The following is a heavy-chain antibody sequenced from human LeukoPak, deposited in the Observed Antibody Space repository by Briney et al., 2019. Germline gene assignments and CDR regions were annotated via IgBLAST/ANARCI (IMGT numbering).Heavy chain of an antibody. CDR3: ARSRRGAAKRDYYYYMDV. Sequence: GASVTVSCKASGYTFTGYYMHWVRQAPGQGLEWMGWINPNSGGTNYAQQFQGRVTMASDTSITTAYMELGRLRSDDPAVFYCARSRRGAAKRDYYYYMDVWGKGTTVTVSS. D-gene: IGHD1-26*01. CDR2: INPNSGGT. J-gene: IGHJ6*03. CDR1: GYTFTGYY. V-gene: IGHV1-2*02.